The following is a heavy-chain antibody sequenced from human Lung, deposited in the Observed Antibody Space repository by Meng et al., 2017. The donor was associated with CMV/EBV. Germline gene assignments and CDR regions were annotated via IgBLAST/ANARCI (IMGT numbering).Heavy chain of an antibody. V-gene: IGHV3-30-3*01. CDR2: VSHEGDTK. Sequence: GSSMKISCVVSGTFFSSNAIHWFRQAPAKGLEWVAVVSHEGDTKYYAESVKGRTTVSRDDSRDTLYDQMNSLPTEDTAVYYCARTVVSAARPNYYYGMDVWGKGXTVTVSS. D-gene: IGHD6-6*01. CDR1: GTFFSSNA. CDR3: ARTVVSAARPNYYYGMDV. J-gene: IGHJ6*04.